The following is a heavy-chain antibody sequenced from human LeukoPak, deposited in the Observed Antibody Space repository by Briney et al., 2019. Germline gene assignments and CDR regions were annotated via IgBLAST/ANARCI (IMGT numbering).Heavy chain of an antibody. D-gene: IGHD2-2*01. Sequence: SETLSLTCTVSGGSISSYFWSWIRQPPGKGLERIGYIYYSGSTNYNPSLKSRVTISVDTSKNQFSLTLSSVTAADTAVYYCARQYCSSTNCYYFDYWGQGTLVTVSS. CDR2: IYYSGST. J-gene: IGHJ4*02. V-gene: IGHV4-59*01. CDR1: GGSISSYF. CDR3: ARQYCSSTNCYYFDY.